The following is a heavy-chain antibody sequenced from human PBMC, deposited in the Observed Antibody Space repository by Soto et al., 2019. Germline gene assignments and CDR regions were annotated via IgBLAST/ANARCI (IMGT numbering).Heavy chain of an antibody. V-gene: IGHV3-48*02. J-gene: IGHJ2*01. Sequence: GGSLRLSCAASGFAVSDYSVNWVRQAPGKGLEWVSYISGSGSTTYYADSVKGRFTISRDSAKNSLYLQMNGLTDEDTAAYYCAKMGGLLGATYDWYFDLWGRGTLVTVSS. CDR3: AKMGGLLGATYDWYFDL. D-gene: IGHD1-26*01. CDR2: ISGSGSTT. CDR1: GFAVSDYS.